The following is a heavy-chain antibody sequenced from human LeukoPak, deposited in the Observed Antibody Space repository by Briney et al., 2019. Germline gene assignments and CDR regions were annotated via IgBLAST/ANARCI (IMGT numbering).Heavy chain of an antibody. CDR1: GRSFSVYY. V-gene: IGHV4-34*01. CDR2: INHRGST. D-gene: IGHD2-2*01. Sequence: SETLSLTCAVYGRSFSVYYSSWIRQPPGKGLEWTGEINHRGSTNYNPPLKRRVTISVDTSKNQFSLKMSSVTAAETAVYYCARGQDIVVVPAALGWFATWGEGKLVTVSS. J-gene: IGHJ5*02. CDR3: ARGQDIVVVPAALGWFAT.